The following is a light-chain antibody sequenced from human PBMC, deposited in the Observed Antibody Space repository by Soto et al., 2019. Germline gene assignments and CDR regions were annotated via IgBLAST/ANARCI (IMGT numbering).Light chain of an antibody. Sequence: VIWMTQSPSLLSASTGDRVTISCRMSQGISSYLAWYQQKPGKAPELLIYAASTLQSGVPSRFSGSGSAIYITVTISCLQSEEFETYDWHQYYSVPWNFGQGAKVEIK. CDR2: AAS. V-gene: IGKV1D-8*01. CDR3: HQYYSVPWN. CDR1: QGISSY. J-gene: IGKJ1*01.